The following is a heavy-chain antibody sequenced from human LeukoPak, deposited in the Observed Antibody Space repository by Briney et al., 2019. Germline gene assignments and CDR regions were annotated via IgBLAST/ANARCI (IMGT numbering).Heavy chain of an antibody. J-gene: IGHJ4*02. CDR2: ISPDSGYI. CDR1: GFTFSSHS. Sequence: NPGGSLRLSCAASGFTFSSHSLMWVRQAPGKGLEWVSSISPDSGYIYYADSVKGRFTISRDNAENSLFLQMNSLRAEDTAVYYCARDGGVYGDEPGYWGQGTLVTVSS. CDR3: ARDGGVYGDEPGY. D-gene: IGHD4-17*01. V-gene: IGHV3-21*01.